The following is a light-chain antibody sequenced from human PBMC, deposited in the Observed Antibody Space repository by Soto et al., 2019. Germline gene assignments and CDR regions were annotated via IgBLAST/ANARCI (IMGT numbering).Light chain of an antibody. CDR1: QSVSRI. CDR2: AAS. J-gene: IGKJ2*01. Sequence: EIVITQSPATLSVSPGERATLSCRASQSVSRILAWYQQKPGQAPRLHIYAASTSASGIPARFSGGGSGTELTLTISSLQSEDFTVYYRQLYNEWPSFTFGQGTTLESK. V-gene: IGKV3-15*01. CDR3: QLYNEWPSFT.